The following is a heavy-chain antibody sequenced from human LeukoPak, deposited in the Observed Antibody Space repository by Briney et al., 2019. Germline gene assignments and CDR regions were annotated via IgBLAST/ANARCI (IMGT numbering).Heavy chain of an antibody. CDR2: INHSGST. CDR1: GGSFSGYY. Sequence: SETLSLTCAVYGGSFSGYYWSWIRQPPGKGLEWIGEINHSGSTNYNPSLKSRVTISVDTSKNQFSLKLSSVTAADTAVYYCARGVRRYYDSSGYLYYYYYMDVWGKGTTVTVSS. CDR3: ARGVRRYYDSSGYLYYYYYMDV. V-gene: IGHV4-34*01. J-gene: IGHJ6*03. D-gene: IGHD3-22*01.